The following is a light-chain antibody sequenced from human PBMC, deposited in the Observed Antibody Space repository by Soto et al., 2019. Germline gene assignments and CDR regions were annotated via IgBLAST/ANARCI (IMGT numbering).Light chain of an antibody. CDR3: QHYNSYSEA. CDR2: KAS. CDR1: QSISSW. V-gene: IGKV1-5*03. Sequence: GDRVTITCRARQSISSWLAWYQQKPGKAPKLLIYKASTLKSGLPSRFSGSGSGPEFTLTISSRQPDDFVTYYCQHYNSYSEAFGQGTKVEIK. J-gene: IGKJ1*01.